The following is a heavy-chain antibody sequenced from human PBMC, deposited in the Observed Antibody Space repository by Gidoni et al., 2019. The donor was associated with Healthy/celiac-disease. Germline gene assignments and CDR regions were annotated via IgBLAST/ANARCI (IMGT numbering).Heavy chain of an antibody. CDR2: SRGSGGST. Sequence: VQLVESGVGLLQPGGSLRLSCAASGFTFSSDAMSWVRKGPGKGLEWVSASRGSGGSTYYEDSVKGRFTISRDNSKNTLYLQMNSLRAEDTAVYYCAKERTAFDYWGQGTLVTVSS. CDR3: AKERTAFDY. V-gene: IGHV3-23*04. CDR1: GFTFSSDA. D-gene: IGHD1-1*01. J-gene: IGHJ4*02.